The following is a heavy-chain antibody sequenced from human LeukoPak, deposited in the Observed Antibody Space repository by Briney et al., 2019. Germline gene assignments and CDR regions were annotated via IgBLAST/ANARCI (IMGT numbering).Heavy chain of an antibody. V-gene: IGHV1-69*04. CDR1: GGTFSSYA. Sequence: ASVKVSCKASGGTFSSYAISWVRQAPGQGLEWMGRIIPILGIANYAQKFQGRVTITADKSTSTAYMELSSLRSEDTAVYYCARLVGPYYDSSGYQDYWGQGTLVTVSS. J-gene: IGHJ4*02. CDR3: ARLVGPYYDSSGYQDY. D-gene: IGHD3-22*01. CDR2: IIPILGIA.